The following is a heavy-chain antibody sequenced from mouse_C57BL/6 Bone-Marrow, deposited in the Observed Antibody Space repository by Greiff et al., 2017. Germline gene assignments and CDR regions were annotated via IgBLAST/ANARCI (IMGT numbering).Heavy chain of an antibody. CDR1: GYAFSSSW. V-gene: IGHV1-82*01. J-gene: IGHJ2*01. Sequence: QVQLKESGPELVKPGASVKISCKASGYAFSSSWMNWVKQRPGKGLEWIGRIYPGDGDTNYNGKFKGKATLTADKSSSTAYMQLSSLTSEDSAVYFCARERDFDYWGQGTTLTVSS. CDR2: IYPGDGDT. CDR3: ARERDFDY.